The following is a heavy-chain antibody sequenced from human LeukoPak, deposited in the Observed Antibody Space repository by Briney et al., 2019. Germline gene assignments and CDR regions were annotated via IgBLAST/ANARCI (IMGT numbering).Heavy chain of an antibody. J-gene: IGHJ4*02. V-gene: IGHV4-34*01. CDR3: ARARITIFGVVTQHDY. CDR1: GGSFSGYY. Sequence: SETLSLTCAVYGGSFSGYYWSWIRQPPGKGLEWIGEINHSGSTNYNPSLKSRVTISVDTSKNQFSLKLSSVTAAETAVYYCARARITIFGVVTQHDYWGRGTLVTVSS. CDR2: INHSGST. D-gene: IGHD3-3*01.